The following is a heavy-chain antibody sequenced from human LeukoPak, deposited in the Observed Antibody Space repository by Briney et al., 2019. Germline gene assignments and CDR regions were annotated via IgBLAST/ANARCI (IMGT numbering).Heavy chain of an antibody. J-gene: IGHJ4*02. D-gene: IGHD6-19*01. CDR2: ISGSGGST. Sequence: PGGSLRLSCAASGFTFSSYWMNWVRQAPGKGLEWVSAISGSGGSTYYADSVKGRFTISRDNSKNTLYLQMNSLRAEDTAVYYCARVSHSGWYLIWDYWGQGTLVTVSS. CDR3: ARVSHSGWYLIWDY. CDR1: GFTFSSYW. V-gene: IGHV3-23*01.